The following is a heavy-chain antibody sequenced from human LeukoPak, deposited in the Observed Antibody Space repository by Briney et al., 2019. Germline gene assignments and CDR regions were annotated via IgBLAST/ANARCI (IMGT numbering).Heavy chain of an antibody. Sequence: SETLSLTCTVSGDSISNYYWSWIRQPPGKGLEWIGYIYYSGSTNYNPSLKSRVTISVDTSKNQFSLKLSSVTAADTAVYYCARYVVVTAYFDYWGQGTLVTVSS. CDR3: ARYVVVTAYFDY. CDR2: IYYSGST. V-gene: IGHV4-59*01. CDR1: GDSISNYY. D-gene: IGHD2-21*02. J-gene: IGHJ4*02.